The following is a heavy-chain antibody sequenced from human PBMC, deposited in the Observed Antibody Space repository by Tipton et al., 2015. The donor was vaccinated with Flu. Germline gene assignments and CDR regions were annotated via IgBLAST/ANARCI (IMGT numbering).Heavy chain of an antibody. CDR2: ISVYSGKA. D-gene: IGHD2-2*01. J-gene: IGHJ4*02. Sequence: QLVQSGAEVKEPGASVKVSCRTSGYIFNDYGFSWVRQAPGQGLEWMGRISVYSGKADYTQTFQGRVTMTTDTSTSTAYMELTSLTSDDTAVYYCVRDHSSSSGYLDWWGQGTLVIVSS. V-gene: IGHV1-18*01. CDR1: GYIFNDYG. CDR3: VRDHSSSSGYLDW.